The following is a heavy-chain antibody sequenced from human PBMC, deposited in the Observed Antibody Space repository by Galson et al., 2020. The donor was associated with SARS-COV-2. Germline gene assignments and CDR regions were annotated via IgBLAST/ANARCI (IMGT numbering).Heavy chain of an antibody. CDR3: GTPPPSYYYYNMDV. J-gene: IGHJ6*02. CDR2: IGSSGSTI. V-gene: IGHV3-11*01. Sequence: GGSLRLSCAASGFTFSDYYMSWIRPAPGKGLEWVSYIGSSGSTISYADSVKGRFTIFRDHAKNSLYLQMNSLGVEGTAVYYCGTPPPSYYYYNMDVWGQGTTVTVSS. CDR1: GFTFSDYY.